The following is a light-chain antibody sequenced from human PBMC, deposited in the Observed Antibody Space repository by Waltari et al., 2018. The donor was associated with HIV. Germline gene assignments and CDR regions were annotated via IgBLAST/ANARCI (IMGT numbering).Light chain of an antibody. CDR1: QSLLHNNGHNY. J-gene: IGKJ1*01. V-gene: IGKV2-28*01. CDR3: MHGQQTPV. Sequence: DIAMIQSPDSLAVSPGEPASISCRSSQSLLHNNGHNYLDWYIQRPGQAPELLIYLASRRASGVPDRIAGSGSGTDVILKISRVEPEDVGVYYCMHGQQTPVFGQGTQVEV. CDR2: LAS.